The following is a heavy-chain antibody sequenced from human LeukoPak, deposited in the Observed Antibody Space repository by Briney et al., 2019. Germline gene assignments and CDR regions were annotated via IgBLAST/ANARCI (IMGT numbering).Heavy chain of an antibody. CDR3: AKSNGYGLIDI. D-gene: IGHD3-22*01. CDR2: IFYSGST. Sequence: SETLSFTCTVSGGSISSYYWSWIRQPAGKGLEWIGNIFYSGSTYYSPSLKSRVTISLDTSRNQFSLKLNSVTAADTAVYYCAKSNGYGLIDIWGQGTMVPVSS. V-gene: IGHV4-59*12. J-gene: IGHJ3*02. CDR1: GGSISSYY.